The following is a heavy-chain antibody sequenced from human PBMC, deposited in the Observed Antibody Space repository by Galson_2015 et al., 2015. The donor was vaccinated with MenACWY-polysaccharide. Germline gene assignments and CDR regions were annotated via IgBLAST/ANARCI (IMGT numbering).Heavy chain of an antibody. CDR1: GFTFSTYP. CDR3: ARVISTTINDWYGLDL. V-gene: IGHV3-23*01. J-gene: IGHJ6*02. CDR2: ISGSGDRT. D-gene: IGHD2-21*01. Sequence: SLRLSCAASGFTFSTYPMDWVRQTPGKGLESVSSISGSGDRTYYADSVKGRFTISRDNSKNTLYMQVNSLRVEDSAIYYCARVISTTINDWYGLDLWGQGAPVSVAS.